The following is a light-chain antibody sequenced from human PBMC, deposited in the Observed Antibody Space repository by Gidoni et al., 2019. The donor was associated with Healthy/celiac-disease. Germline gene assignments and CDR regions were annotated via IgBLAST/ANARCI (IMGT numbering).Light chain of an antibody. Sequence: SYQLTQPPPVSVFPGQTASITCSGDRLGDKYACWYQQKPGQSPVLVIYQDSKRPSGIPERFSGSNSGNTATLTISGTQAKDEADYYCQAWDSSMIVVFGGGTKLTVL. J-gene: IGLJ2*01. CDR1: RLGDKY. CDR3: QAWDSSMIVV. V-gene: IGLV3-1*01. CDR2: QDS.